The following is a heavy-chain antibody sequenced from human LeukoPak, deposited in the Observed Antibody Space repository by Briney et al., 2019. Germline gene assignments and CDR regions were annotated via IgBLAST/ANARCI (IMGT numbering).Heavy chain of an antibody. V-gene: IGHV3-30*18. Sequence: GGSLRLSCAASGFTFSSYGMHWVRQAPGKGLEWVAVISFDGINTYYADSVKGRFTISRDNSKNTLYLQMDSLRADDTAVYYCAKDSGSGRGLYYYGMDAWGEGSTV. CDR3: AKDSGSGRGLYYYGMDA. D-gene: IGHD3-10*01. J-gene: IGHJ6*01. CDR1: GFTFSSYG. CDR2: ISFDGINT.